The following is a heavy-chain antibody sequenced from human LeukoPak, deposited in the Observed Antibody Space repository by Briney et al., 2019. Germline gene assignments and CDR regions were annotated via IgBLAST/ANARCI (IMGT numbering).Heavy chain of an antibody. CDR3: AKDPPYFDY. Sequence: GGSLRLSCAVSGLTFSSYWMHWVRQAPGKGLVWVSRINREGSSTSYADSVKGRFIISRDNSKNTLYLQMNSLRAEDTAVYYCAKDPPYFDYWGQGTLVTVSS. CDR2: INREGSST. J-gene: IGHJ4*02. CDR1: GLTFSSYW. V-gene: IGHV3-74*01.